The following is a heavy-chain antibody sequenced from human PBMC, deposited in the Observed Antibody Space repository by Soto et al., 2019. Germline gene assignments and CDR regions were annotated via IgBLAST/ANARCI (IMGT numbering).Heavy chain of an antibody. D-gene: IGHD1-26*01. CDR3: ARAGSTPYYAMDV. CDR2: ISTYSGNS. Sequence: ASVKVSCKTSGYTFTNYGIGWVRQAPGQGLERIGWISTYSGNSNYAQKLQGRVTMTTDTSTSTAYMELRSLRSDDTAVYYCARAGSTPYYAMDVWGQGTTVTVS. V-gene: IGHV1-18*01. CDR1: GYTFTNYG. J-gene: IGHJ6*02.